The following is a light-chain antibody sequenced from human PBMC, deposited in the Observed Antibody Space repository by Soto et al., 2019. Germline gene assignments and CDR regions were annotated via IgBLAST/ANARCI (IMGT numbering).Light chain of an antibody. J-gene: IGLJ2*01. CDR3: QTWGSGTVV. V-gene: IGLV4-69*01. Sequence: VLTQSPSASASLGASVKLTCTLSSGHSSYAIAWHQQQPEKGPRYLMKLNSDGSHSKGDRIPDRFSGSSSGAERYLTISSLQSEDEADYYCQTWGSGTVVFGGGTKVTVL. CDR2: LNSDGSH. CDR1: SGHSSYA.